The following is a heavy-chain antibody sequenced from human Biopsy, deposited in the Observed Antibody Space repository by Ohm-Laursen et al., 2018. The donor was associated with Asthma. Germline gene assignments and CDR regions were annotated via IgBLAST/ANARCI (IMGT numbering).Heavy chain of an antibody. Sequence: ASVKVSCKISGYRLTDLSMHWVRQVPGQGLEWMGGHDHEEGGTVNARRFQGRVTMTEDTSTDTAYMELSSLSSDDTAVYYCASDFPKDYVRYNFQFWGQGTLVTVSS. CDR2: HDHEEGGT. J-gene: IGHJ4*02. V-gene: IGHV1-24*01. CDR3: ASDFPKDYVRYNFQF. D-gene: IGHD4-17*01. CDR1: GYRLTDLS.